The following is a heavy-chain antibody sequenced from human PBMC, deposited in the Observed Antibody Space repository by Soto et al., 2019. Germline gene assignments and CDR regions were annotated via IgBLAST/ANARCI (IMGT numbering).Heavy chain of an antibody. CDR1: GFTFRSHR. CDR2: IDTDGGGT. CDR3: ATVFDV. V-gene: IGHV3-74*01. J-gene: IGHJ4*02. Sequence: DVQLVESGGGLVQPGGSLRVFCAASGFTFRSHRIHWVRQAPGKGLEWVSRIDTDGGGTSYADSVKGRFSISTDNAKNTVYLQMNDLRVEDTAVYYCATVFDVWGQGTLVTVSS.